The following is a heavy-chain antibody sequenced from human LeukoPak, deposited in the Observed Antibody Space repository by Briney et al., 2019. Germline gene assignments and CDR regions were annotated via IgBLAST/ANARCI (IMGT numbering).Heavy chain of an antibody. CDR1: GFTFSSYS. Sequence: GGSLRLSCAASGFTFSSYSMNWVRQAPGKGREWVSSISSSSSYIYYADSVKGRFTISRDNAKNSLYLQMNSLRAEDTAVYYCARDPSSPSSGWHQAAFDIWGQGTMVTVSS. J-gene: IGHJ3*02. D-gene: IGHD3-22*01. V-gene: IGHV3-21*01. CDR3: ARDPSSPSSGWHQAAFDI. CDR2: ISSSSSYI.